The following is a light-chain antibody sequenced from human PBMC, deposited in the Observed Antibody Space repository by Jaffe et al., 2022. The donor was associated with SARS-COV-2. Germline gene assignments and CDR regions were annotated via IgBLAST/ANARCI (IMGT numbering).Light chain of an antibody. CDR3: QQSYYSSWT. Sequence: DIQMTQSPSSLSASVGDRVTITCRASQSIATYLNWYQRKPGKAPNLLIYAASILRSGVPSRFTGSGSGTDFTLTISSLQPEDFAIYYCQQSYYSSWTFGQGTKVEIK. J-gene: IGKJ1*01. CDR1: QSIATY. V-gene: IGKV1-39*01. CDR2: AAS.